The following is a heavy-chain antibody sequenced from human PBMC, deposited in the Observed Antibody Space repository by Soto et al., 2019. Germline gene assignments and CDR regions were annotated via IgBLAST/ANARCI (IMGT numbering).Heavy chain of an antibody. CDR1: GFTFSSYG. Sequence: GGSLRLSCAASGFTFSSYGMHWVRQAPGKGLEWVAVIWYDGSNKYYADSVKGRFTISRDNSKNTLYLQMNSLRAEDTAVYYCARDVARTFGGVIVLDYWGQGTLVTSPQ. J-gene: IGHJ4*02. D-gene: IGHD3-16*02. V-gene: IGHV3-33*01. CDR3: ARDVARTFGGVIVLDY. CDR2: IWYDGSNK.